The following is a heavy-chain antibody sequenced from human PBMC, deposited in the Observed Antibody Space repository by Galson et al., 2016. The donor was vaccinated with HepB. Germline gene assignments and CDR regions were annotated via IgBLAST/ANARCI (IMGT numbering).Heavy chain of an antibody. Sequence: SLRLSCAVSGFTFSSYGMHWVRQAPGKGWEWLAVIYFNGRDIYYADSVKGRFTISRDTSKNKLYLQMNSLRAEDTAVYYCVRDRATYDSSGYWFDYWGQGALVTVSS. CDR2: IYFNGRDI. CDR3: VRDRATYDSSGYWFDY. CDR1: GFTFSSYG. V-gene: IGHV3-33*01. J-gene: IGHJ4*02. D-gene: IGHD3-22*01.